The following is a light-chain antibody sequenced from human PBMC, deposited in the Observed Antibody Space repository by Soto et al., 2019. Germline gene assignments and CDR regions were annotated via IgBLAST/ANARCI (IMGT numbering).Light chain of an antibody. V-gene: IGLV2-14*01. CDR3: SSYTSSSPYV. CDR1: SSDVGGYNY. Sequence: QSVLSQPASVSGSPGQSITFSCTGTSSDVGGYNYVSWYQQHPGKAPKLMIYDVSNRPSGVSNRFSGSKSGNTASLTISGLQAEDEADYYCSSYTSSSPYVFGTGTRSP. CDR2: DVS. J-gene: IGLJ1*01.